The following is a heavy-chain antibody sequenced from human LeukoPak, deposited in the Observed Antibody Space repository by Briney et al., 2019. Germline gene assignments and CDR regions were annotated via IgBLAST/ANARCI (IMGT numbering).Heavy chain of an antibody. Sequence: ASVKVSCKASGYTFTSYGISWVRQAPGQGLEWMGWISAYNGNTNYAQKYQSRVTMTTDASTSTAYMELRSLRSDDTAIYYCARWEYCSSSSCYDESETFDYWGQGTLVTVSS. V-gene: IGHV1-18*01. J-gene: IGHJ4*02. CDR3: ARWEYCSSSSCYDESETFDY. CDR2: ISAYNGNT. CDR1: GYTFTSYG. D-gene: IGHD2-2*01.